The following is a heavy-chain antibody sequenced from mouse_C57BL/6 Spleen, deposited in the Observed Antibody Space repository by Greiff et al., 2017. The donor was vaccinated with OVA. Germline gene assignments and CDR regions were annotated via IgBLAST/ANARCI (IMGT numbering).Heavy chain of an antibody. CDR1: GYSITSGYD. D-gene: IGHD1-1*01. CDR3: ARGDYYGYYFDY. CDR2: ISYSGST. J-gene: IGHJ2*01. Sequence: VQLKESGPGMVKPSQSLSLTCTVTGYSITSGYDWHWIRHFPGNKLEWMGYISYSGSTNYNPSLKSRISITHDTSKNHFFLKLNSVTTEDTATYYCARGDYYGYYFDYWGQGTTLTVSS. V-gene: IGHV3-1*01.